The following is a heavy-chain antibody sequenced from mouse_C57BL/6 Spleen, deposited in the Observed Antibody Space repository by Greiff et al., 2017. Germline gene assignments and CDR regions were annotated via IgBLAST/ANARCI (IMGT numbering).Heavy chain of an antibody. V-gene: IGHV1-55*01. CDR3: ARTDYGSRCDY. CDR1: GYTFTSYW. CDR2: IYPGSGST. J-gene: IGHJ2*01. Sequence: QVQLQQPGAELVKPGASVKMSCKASGYTFTSYWITWVKQRPGQGLEWIGDIYPGSGSTNYNEKFKSKATLTVDTSSSTAYMQLSSLISEDSAVYYCARTDYGSRCDYWGQGTTLTVSS. D-gene: IGHD1-1*01.